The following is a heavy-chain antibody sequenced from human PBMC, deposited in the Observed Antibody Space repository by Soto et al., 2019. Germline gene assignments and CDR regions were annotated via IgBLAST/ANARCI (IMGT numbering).Heavy chain of an antibody. CDR2: IIPIFGTA. CDR1: GGTFSSYA. Sequence: QVQLVQSGAEVKKPGSSVKVSCKASGGTFSSYAISWVRQAPGQGLEWMGGIIPIFGTANYAQKFQGRVTITADESTSTAYMELSSLRSEDTAVYYCARGPWPPGGFRGTYYYGMDVWGQGTTVTVSS. D-gene: IGHD3-10*01. V-gene: IGHV1-69*01. J-gene: IGHJ6*02. CDR3: ARGPWPPGGFRGTYYYGMDV.